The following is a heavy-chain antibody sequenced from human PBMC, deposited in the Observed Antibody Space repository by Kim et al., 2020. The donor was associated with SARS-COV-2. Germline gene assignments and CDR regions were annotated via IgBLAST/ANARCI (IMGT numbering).Heavy chain of an antibody. CDR1: GFTFSSYG. CDR2: ISYDGSNK. D-gene: IGHD3-10*01. J-gene: IGHJ4*02. CDR3: AKGGYGSGSYPFDH. V-gene: IGHV3-30*18. Sequence: GGSLRLSCAASGFTFSSYGMHWVRQAPGKGLERVAVISYDGSNKYYADSVKGRFTISRDNSKNTLYLQMNSLRAEDTAVYYCAKGGYGSGSYPFDHWGQGTLVTVSS.